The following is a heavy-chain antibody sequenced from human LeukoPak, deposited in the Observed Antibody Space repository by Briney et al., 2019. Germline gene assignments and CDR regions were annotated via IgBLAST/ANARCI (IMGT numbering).Heavy chain of an antibody. CDR1: GYTFTSYS. CDR3: ARVDTAMASPFDY. CDR2: INPNSGGT. J-gene: IGHJ4*02. Sequence: ASVKVSCKASGYTFTSYSINWVRQAPGQGLEWMGWINPNSGGTNYAQKFQGRVTMTRDTSISTAYMELSRLRSDDTAVYYCARVDTAMASPFDYWGQGTLVTVSS. V-gene: IGHV1-2*02. D-gene: IGHD5-18*01.